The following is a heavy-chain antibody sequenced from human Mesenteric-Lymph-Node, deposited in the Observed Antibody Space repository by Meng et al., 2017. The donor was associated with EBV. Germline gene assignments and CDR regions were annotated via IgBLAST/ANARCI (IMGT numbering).Heavy chain of an antibody. Sequence: QVRLRRWASVLFTPSETRSRTFFVYGESFSGHYWTMIRQPPWKVLELVCEINHSGSTNDSPSLKSRVSISGVTSKKEFSLKLTSVTAADTAVYYCARGASFLVQWGQGTLVTVSS. D-gene: IGHD3-10*01. J-gene: IGHJ4*02. V-gene: IGHV4-34*01. CDR3: ARGASFLVQ. CDR1: GESFSGHY. CDR2: INHSGST.